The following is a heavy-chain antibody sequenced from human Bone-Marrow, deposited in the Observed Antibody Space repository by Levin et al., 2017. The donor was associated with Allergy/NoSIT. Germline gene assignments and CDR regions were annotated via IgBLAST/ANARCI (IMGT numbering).Heavy chain of an antibody. CDR3: ARQVPPYYYGSGSYLGDYYMDV. CDR2: IYPGDSDT. V-gene: IGHV5-51*01. CDR1: GYSFTSYW. Sequence: VASVKVSCKGSGYSFTSYWIGWVRQMPGKGLEWMGIIYPGDSDTRYSPSFQGQVTISADKSISTAYLQWSSLKASDTAMYYCARQVPPYYYGSGSYLGDYYMDVWGKGTTVTVSS. D-gene: IGHD3-10*01. J-gene: IGHJ6*03.